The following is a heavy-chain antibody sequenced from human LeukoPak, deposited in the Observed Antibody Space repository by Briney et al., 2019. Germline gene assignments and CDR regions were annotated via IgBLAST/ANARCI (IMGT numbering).Heavy chain of an antibody. Sequence: PGGSLRLSCAASGFTFSNYAMSWVRQAPGKWLGWVSGTRGSGSRIYYADSVKGPFTISRDNSKNTLYMQMNSLRTEEPAAYYCAREEEAYSGRRIACWGQGSLVPVSS. CDR2: TRGSGSRI. J-gene: IGHJ1*01. CDR3: AREEEAYSGRRIAC. CDR1: GFTFSNYA. V-gene: IGHV3-23*01. D-gene: IGHD1-26*01.